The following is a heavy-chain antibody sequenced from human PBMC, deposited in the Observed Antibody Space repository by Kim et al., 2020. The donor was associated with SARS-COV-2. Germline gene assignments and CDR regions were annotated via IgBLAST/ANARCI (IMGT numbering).Heavy chain of an antibody. CDR1: GGTISSYF. CDR3: ARDAGPPLGGFDGSGPRAPRGWFDP. CDR2: IYYTGTT. J-gene: IGHJ5*02. V-gene: IGHV4-59*12. Sequence: SETLSLTCTVSGGTISSYFWSWIRQPPGKGLEWIAYIYYTGTTNYNPSLKSRVTISVDTSKNQFSLKLSSVTAADTAVYYCARDAGPPLGGFDGSGPRAPRGWFDPWGQGTLVTVSS. D-gene: IGHD3-10*01.